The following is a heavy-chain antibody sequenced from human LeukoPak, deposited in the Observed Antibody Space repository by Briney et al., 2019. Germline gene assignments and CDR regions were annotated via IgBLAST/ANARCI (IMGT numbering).Heavy chain of an antibody. V-gene: IGHV1-69*05. CDR3: ASLRQLSSIAARRGSRYYYYYMDV. Sequence: SVKVSCKASGGTFGSYAISWVRQAPGQGLEWMGGIIPIFGTANYAQKFQGRVTITTDESTSTAYMELSSLRSEDTAVYYCASLRQLSSIAARRGSRYYYYYMDVWGKGTTVTVSS. D-gene: IGHD6-6*01. J-gene: IGHJ6*03. CDR2: IIPIFGTA. CDR1: GGTFGSYA.